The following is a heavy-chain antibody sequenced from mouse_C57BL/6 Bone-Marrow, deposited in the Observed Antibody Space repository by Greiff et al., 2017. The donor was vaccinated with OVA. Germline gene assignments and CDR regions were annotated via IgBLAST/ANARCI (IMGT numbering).Heavy chain of an antibody. CDR2: IRYDGSN. V-gene: IGHV3-6*01. J-gene: IGHJ2*01. CDR1: GYSITSGYF. CDR3: ARGAGAKDY. Sequence: EVQLKESGPGLVKPSQSLSLSCTVSGYSITSGYFWNWIRQFPGNNLEWMGYIRYDGSNNYNPYLKNRTSITLDTSKNQLFLKLNAVTTEDTATYYCARGAGAKDYWGQGTTVTVSS.